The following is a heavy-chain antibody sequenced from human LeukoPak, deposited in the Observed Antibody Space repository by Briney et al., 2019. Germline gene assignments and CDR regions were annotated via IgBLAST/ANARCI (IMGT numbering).Heavy chain of an antibody. CDR2: IIGSGGTT. CDR1: GFTFRDYA. J-gene: IGHJ4*02. CDR3: AKDYGDNPFDY. Sequence: PGGSLRLSCAASGFTFRDYAMSWVRQAPGKGLEWVSAIIGSGGTTYYADSVKGRFTISRDNSKNTLNLQMNSLRAEDTAVYYCAKDYGDNPFDYWGQGTLVTVSS. D-gene: IGHD4-23*01. V-gene: IGHV3-23*01.